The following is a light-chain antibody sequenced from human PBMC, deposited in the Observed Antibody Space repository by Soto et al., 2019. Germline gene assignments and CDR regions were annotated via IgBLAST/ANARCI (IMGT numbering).Light chain of an antibody. CDR2: AAS. CDR1: QGIRND. CDR3: PQQNSRT. Sequence: DIQMTQSPSSLSASVGDRVTITCRASQGIRNDLGWYQQKPGKAPKRLIYAASSLQSGAPSRFSASGSGTQSTRTLNRLQSEDFYTHYCPQQNSRTFGQGTKVEIK. J-gene: IGKJ1*01. V-gene: IGKV1-17*01.